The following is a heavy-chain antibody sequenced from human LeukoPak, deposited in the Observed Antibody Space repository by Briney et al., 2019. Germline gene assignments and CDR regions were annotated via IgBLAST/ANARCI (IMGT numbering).Heavy chain of an antibody. D-gene: IGHD3-10*01. V-gene: IGHV3-48*01. J-gene: IGHJ4*02. CDR2: IRSSGDTI. CDR3: ARGRYASGSSDGAY. CDR1: GFIFSNCA. Sequence: GGSLRLSCAASGFIFSNCAMNWVRQAPGKRPEWVSYIRSSGDTIFYADSVKGRFTISRDNARNSLYLQMNSLRAEDTAVYYCARGRYASGSSDGAYWGQGTLVTVSS.